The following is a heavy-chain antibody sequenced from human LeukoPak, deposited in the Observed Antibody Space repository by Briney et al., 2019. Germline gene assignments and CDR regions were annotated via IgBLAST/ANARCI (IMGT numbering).Heavy chain of an antibody. V-gene: IGHV1-46*01. D-gene: IGHD1-26*01. Sequence: GASVKVSCKASGYTFTSYYMHWVRQAPGQGLEWMGIINPSGGSTSYAQKFQGRVTMTRDTSTSTDYMELSSLRSEDTAVYYCARDNSVGDTAWWFDPWGQGTLVTVSS. CDR3: ARDNSVGDTAWWFDP. CDR1: GYTFTSYY. J-gene: IGHJ5*02. CDR2: INPSGGST.